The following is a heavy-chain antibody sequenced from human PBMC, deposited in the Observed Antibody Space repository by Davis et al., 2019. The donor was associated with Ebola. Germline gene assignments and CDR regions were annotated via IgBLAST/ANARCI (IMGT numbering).Heavy chain of an antibody. V-gene: IGHV5-51*06. J-gene: IGHJ6*02. CDR2: IYPGDSDT. D-gene: IGHD1-20*01. CDR3: ARLSGSSWFHGMDV. Sequence: KVSCKASGYTCSAYWIGWVRQMPGKGLEWMGVIYPGDSDTRYSPSFRGQVTISADKSINTAYLQWSSLTASDTAMYYCARLSGSSWFHGMDVWGQGTAVTVSS. CDR1: GYTCSAYW.